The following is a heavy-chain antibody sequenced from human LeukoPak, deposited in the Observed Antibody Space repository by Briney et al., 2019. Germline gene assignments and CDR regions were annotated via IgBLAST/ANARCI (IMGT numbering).Heavy chain of an antibody. D-gene: IGHD3-10*01. Sequence: GGSLRPSCAASGFTFSGSAMHWVRQASGKGLEWVGRIRSKANSYATAYAASVKGRFTISRDDSKNTAYLQMNSLKTEDTAVYYCTRPSHYGSGHDDYWGQGTLVTVSS. CDR1: GFTFSGSA. CDR2: IRSKANSYAT. J-gene: IGHJ4*02. CDR3: TRPSHYGSGHDDY. V-gene: IGHV3-73*01.